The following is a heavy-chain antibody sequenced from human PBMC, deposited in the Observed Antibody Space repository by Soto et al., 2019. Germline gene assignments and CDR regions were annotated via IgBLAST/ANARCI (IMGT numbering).Heavy chain of an antibody. CDR1: GFTFSSYG. CDR2: ISYDGSNK. CDR3: AKDWAATYDY. Sequence: GGSLRLSCAASGFTFSSYGMHWVRQAPGKGLEWVAVISYDGSNKYYADSVKGRFTISRDNSKNTLYLQMNSLRAEDTAVYYCAKDWAATYDYWGQGTLVTVSS. J-gene: IGHJ4*02. V-gene: IGHV3-30*18. D-gene: IGHD2-15*01.